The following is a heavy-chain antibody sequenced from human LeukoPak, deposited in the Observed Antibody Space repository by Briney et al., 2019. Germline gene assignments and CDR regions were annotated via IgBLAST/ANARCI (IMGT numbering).Heavy chain of an antibody. V-gene: IGHV5-51*01. CDR1: GYSFTIYW. CDR3: ASPVRTNAFDI. Sequence: GESPKISRKGTGYSFTIYWIGWVRQMPGKGLEWMGIIYPGDSDTRYSPSFQGQVTISADKSISTAYLQWSSLKASDTAMNYCASPVRTNAFDIWGQGTMVTVSS. D-gene: IGHD4-17*01. J-gene: IGHJ3*02. CDR2: IYPGDSDT.